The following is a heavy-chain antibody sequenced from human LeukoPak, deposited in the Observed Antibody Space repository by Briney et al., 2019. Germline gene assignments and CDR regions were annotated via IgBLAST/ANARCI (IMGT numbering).Heavy chain of an antibody. D-gene: IGHD6-13*01. V-gene: IGHV3-74*01. CDR2: TNNDGRST. CDR1: GFTFSSYW. CDR3: ARGGSSSWYIGLGY. Sequence: GGSLRLSCAASGFTFSSYWMHWVRQAAGKGLVWVSRTNNDGRSTSYADSVKGRFTISRDNAKNTLYLQMNSLRAEDTAVYYCARGGSSSWYIGLGYWGQGTLVTVSS. J-gene: IGHJ4*02.